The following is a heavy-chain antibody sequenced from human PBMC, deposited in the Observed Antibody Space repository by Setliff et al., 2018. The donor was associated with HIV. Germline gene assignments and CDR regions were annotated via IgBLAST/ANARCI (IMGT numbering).Heavy chain of an antibody. V-gene: IGHV1-46*01. CDR1: GYIFSNYF. CDR2: IDSNDGYT. D-gene: IGHD2-8*01. J-gene: IGHJ4*02. CDR3: ASGSGYCKNGVCYIGVHRTPDKYYFDS. Sequence: GASVKVSCKTSGYIFSNYFIHWVRQAPGQGLEWMAIIDSNDGYTTYAQSFQGRVTMTRDTSTTTLYMDLSSLRSEDTAVYYCASGSGYCKNGVCYIGVHRTPDKYYFDSWGQGALVTVSS.